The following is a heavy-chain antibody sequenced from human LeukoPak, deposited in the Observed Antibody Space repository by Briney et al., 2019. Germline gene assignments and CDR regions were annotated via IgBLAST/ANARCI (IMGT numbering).Heavy chain of an antibody. V-gene: IGHV3-48*01. CDR3: ARASTVVTPFDY. J-gene: IGHJ4*02. CDR1: GFTFSNYN. CDR2: ISDGSSII. Sequence: GGSLRLSCAASGFTFSNYNMNWVRQAPGKGLEWVSYISDGSSIIYYADSVKGRFTISRDNAKNSLYLQMNSLRAEDMAVYYCARASTVVTPFDYWGQGTLVTVSS. D-gene: IGHD4-23*01.